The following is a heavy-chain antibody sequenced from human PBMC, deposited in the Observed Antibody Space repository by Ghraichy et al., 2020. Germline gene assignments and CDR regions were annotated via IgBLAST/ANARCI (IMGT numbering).Heavy chain of an antibody. D-gene: IGHD3-16*01. CDR2: MTATSGST. J-gene: IGHJ4*02. CDR3: VKTKSRMVLYYFDL. CDR1: GFTFSNFA. Sequence: GESLNISCEASGFTFSNFAMAWVRQAPGKEPEWVSAMTATSGSTYYIDSVKGRFAISRDNSRNSLYLQMNILRAEDTAVYYCVKTKSRMVLYYFDLWGQGTVVSVSS. V-gene: IGHV3-23*01.